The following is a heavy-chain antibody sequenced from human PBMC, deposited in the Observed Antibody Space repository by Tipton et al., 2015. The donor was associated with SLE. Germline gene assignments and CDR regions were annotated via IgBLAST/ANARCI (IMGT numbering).Heavy chain of an antibody. CDR1: GFTFDDYA. V-gene: IGHV3-9*01. CDR3: AKGRSYSSSLFYFDH. J-gene: IGHJ4*02. CDR2: ISWNSGSI. Sequence: RSLRLSCAASGFTFDDYAMHWVRQAPGKGLEWVSGISWNSGSIGYADSVKGRFTIPRDNAKNSLYLQMNSLRAEDTALYYCAKGRSYSSSLFYFDHWGQGTLVTVSS. D-gene: IGHD6-13*01.